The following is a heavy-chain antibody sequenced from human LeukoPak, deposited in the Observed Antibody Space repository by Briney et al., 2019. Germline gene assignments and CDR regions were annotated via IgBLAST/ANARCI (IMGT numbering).Heavy chain of an antibody. CDR2: IDNGGSDT. CDR1: GFTFSNYW. CDR3: ASRNYYDSSGYHRAFDY. Sequence: PGGSLRLSCAASGFTFSNYWMHWVRQAPGKGLVWVSRIDNGGSDTRHADSVKGRFTISRDNAKNTLYLQMNSLRAEDTAVYYCASRNYYDSSGYHRAFDYWGQGTLVTVSS. D-gene: IGHD3-22*01. V-gene: IGHV3-74*01. J-gene: IGHJ4*02.